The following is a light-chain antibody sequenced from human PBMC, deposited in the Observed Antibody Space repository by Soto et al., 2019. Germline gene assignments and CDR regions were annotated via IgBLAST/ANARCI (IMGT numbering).Light chain of an antibody. CDR1: SSGVGGYNY. CDR3: SSYTSGSTRVV. J-gene: IGLJ2*01. V-gene: IGLV2-14*03. CDR2: DVS. Sequence: QSALTQPASVSGSPGQSITVSCTGTSSGVGGYNYVSWYQQHPGKAPKVMIYDVSKRPSGVSNRFSGSKSGNTASLTISGLQVEDEADYYCSSYTSGSTRVVFGGGTQLTVL.